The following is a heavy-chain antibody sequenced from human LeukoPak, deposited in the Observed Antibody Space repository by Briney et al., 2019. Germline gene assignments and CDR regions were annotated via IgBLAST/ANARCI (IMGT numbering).Heavy chain of an antibody. CDR1: GYSLSSGYY. J-gene: IGHJ6*04. D-gene: IGHD1-7*01. CDR2: IYHSGST. CDR3: ARERMELPDYYYYYGMDV. Sequence: SETLSLTCAVSGYSLSSGYYWGWIRQPPGKGLEWIGSIYHSGSTYYNPSLKSRVTISVDTSKNQFSLKLSSVTAADTAVYYCARERMELPDYYYYYGMDVWGEGTTVTVSS. V-gene: IGHV4-38-2*02.